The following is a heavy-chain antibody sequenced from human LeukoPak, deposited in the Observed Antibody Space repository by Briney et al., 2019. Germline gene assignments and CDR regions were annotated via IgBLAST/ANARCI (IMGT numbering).Heavy chain of an antibody. J-gene: IGHJ6*02. V-gene: IGHV3-53*01. D-gene: IGHD2-21*02. Sequence: GGSTYYADSVKGRFTISRDNSKNTLYLQMNSLRAEDTAVYYCARGYCGGDCYLGYYGMDVWGQGTTVTVSS. CDR3: ARGYCGGDCYLGYYGMDV. CDR2: GGST.